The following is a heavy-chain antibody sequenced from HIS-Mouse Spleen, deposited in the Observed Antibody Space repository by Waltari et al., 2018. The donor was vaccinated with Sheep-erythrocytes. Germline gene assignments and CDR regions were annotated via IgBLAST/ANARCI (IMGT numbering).Heavy chain of an antibody. D-gene: IGHD3-22*01. J-gene: IGHJ4*02. V-gene: IGHV4-39*01. CDR1: GGSISSSSYY. Sequence: QLQLPESGPGLVKPSETLSLTCTVSGGSISSSSYYWGWIRQPPGKGLEWIGSIYYSGSTYYNPSLKSRVTISVDTSKNQFSLKLSSVTAADTAVYYCARLYYYDSSGYYFDYWGQGTLVTVSS. CDR3: ARLYYYDSSGYYFDY. CDR2: IYYSGST.